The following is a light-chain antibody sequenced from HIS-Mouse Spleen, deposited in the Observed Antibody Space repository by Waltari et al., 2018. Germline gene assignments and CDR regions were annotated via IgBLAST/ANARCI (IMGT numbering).Light chain of an antibody. CDR2: EDS. J-gene: IGLJ2*01. V-gene: IGLV3-10*01. CDR3: YSTDSSGNHRV. CDR1: ALPTKY. Sequence: SYELTQPPSVSVCPGPTARTTCTREALPTKYAYCYLQKSGQAPVLVIYEDSKRPSGIPERFSGSSSGTMATLTISGAQVEDEADYYCYSTDSSGNHRVFGGGTKLTVL.